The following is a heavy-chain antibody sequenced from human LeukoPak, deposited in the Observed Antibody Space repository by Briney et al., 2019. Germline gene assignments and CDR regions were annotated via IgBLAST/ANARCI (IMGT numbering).Heavy chain of an antibody. Sequence: PGGSLRLSCAASGFTFSSYSMNWVRQAPGKGLEWVSYISSSSSTIYYADSVKGRFTISRDNAKNSLYLQMNSLRDEDTAVYYCASVVVVGYAFDIWGQGTMVTVPS. V-gene: IGHV3-48*02. D-gene: IGHD2-15*01. CDR1: GFTFSSYS. J-gene: IGHJ3*02. CDR3: ASVVVVGYAFDI. CDR2: ISSSSSTI.